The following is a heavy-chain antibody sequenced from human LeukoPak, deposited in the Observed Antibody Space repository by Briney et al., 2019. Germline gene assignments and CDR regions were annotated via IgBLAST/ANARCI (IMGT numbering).Heavy chain of an antibody. CDR1: GYAFTSYY. CDR3: ARGYTHGFDP. J-gene: IGHJ5*02. V-gene: IGHV1-46*01. CDR2: INPSGGST. Sequence: ASVKVSCKASGYAFTSYYMHWVRQAPGQGLEWMGIINPSGGSTSYAQKFQGRVTITRDTSTSTVYMELSSLRSEDTAAYYCARGYTHGFDPWGQGTLVTVSS. D-gene: IGHD1-1*01.